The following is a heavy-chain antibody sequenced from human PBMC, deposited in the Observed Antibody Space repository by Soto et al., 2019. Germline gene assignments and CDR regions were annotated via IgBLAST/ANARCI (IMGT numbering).Heavy chain of an antibody. D-gene: IGHD5-18*01. J-gene: IGHJ4*02. CDR1: GFTFSTYA. CDR3: AKGGYNYGFLFDC. V-gene: IGHV3-23*05. CDR2: IDNSGGIT. Sequence: GSLRLSCAASGFTFSTYAMSWVRQAPGKGLEWVSTIDNSGGITYYADSVKGRFTISRDNSKNTLYLQINSLRAEDTAVYYCAKGGYNYGFLFDCWGQGTLVTVSS.